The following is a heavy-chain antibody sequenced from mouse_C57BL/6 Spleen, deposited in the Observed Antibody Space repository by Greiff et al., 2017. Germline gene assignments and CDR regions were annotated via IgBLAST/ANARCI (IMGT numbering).Heavy chain of an antibody. CDR2: IYPGSGNT. D-gene: IGHD1-1*01. CDR3: SRGITPVVATNAMDY. V-gene: IGHV1-76*01. J-gene: IGHJ4*01. Sequence: QVQLQQSGAELVRPGASVKLSCKASGYTFTVYYINWVKQRPGQGREWIARIYPGSGNTYYNEKFKGKATLTAERSSSTAYMQLSNLTSEDSAVYFCSRGITPVVATNAMDYWGQGAAVTVSS. CDR1: GYTFTVYY.